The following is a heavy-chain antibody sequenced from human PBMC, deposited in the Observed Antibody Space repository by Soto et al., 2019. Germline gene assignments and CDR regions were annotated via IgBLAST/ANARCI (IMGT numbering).Heavy chain of an antibody. D-gene: IGHD3-9*01. J-gene: IGHJ4*02. CDR1: GGSISSSSYY. Sequence: SETLSLTCTVSGGSISSSSYYWGWIRQPPGKGLEWIGSIYYSGSTYYNPSLKSRVTISVDTSKNQFSLKLSSVTAADTAVYYCARQWGLDYDILTGYYDYWGQGTLVTVSS. CDR3: ARQWGLDYDILTGYYDY. CDR2: IYYSGST. V-gene: IGHV4-39*01.